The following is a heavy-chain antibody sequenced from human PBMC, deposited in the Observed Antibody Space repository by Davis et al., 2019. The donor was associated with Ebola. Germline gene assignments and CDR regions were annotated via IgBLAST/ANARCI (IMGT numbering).Heavy chain of an antibody. J-gene: IGHJ6*02. Sequence: AASVKVSCKASGYTFTSYGISWVRQAPGKGLEWMGGFDPEDGETIYAQKFQGRVTMTEDTSTNTAYMELSRLRSEDTAVYYCATGEYSYGRDYYFGIDVWGQGTTVTVSS. V-gene: IGHV1-24*01. CDR1: GYTFTSYG. CDR2: FDPEDGET. CDR3: ATGEYSYGRDYYFGIDV. D-gene: IGHD5-18*01.